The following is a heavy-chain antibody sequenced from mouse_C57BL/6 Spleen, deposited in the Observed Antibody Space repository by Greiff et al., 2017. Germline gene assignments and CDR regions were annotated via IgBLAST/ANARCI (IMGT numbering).Heavy chain of an antibody. J-gene: IGHJ3*01. V-gene: IGHV1-61*01. CDR2: IYPSDSET. Sequence: QVQLQQPGAELVRPGSSVKLSCKASGYTFTSYWMDWVKQRPGQGLEWIGNIYPSDSETHYNQKFKDKATLTVDKSSSTAYMQLSSLTSEDSAVYYCARGEDYDPLPYWGQGTLVTVSA. D-gene: IGHD2-4*01. CDR1: GYTFTSYW. CDR3: ARGEDYDPLPY.